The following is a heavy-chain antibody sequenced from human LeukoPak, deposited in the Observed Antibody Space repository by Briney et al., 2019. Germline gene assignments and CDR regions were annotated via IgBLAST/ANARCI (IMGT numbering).Heavy chain of an antibody. CDR2: ISGSSTSI. Sequence: PGGSLRLSCATSGFTFSTYGMHWVRQAPGKGLEWVSYISGSSTSIYHADSVKGRFTISRDNAKNTLYLQMNSLRAEDTAEYYCAKDSNGWYQRGSNYFDYWGQGTLVTVSS. J-gene: IGHJ4*02. CDR3: AKDSNGWYQRGSNYFDY. D-gene: IGHD6-19*01. CDR1: GFTFSTYG. V-gene: IGHV3-48*01.